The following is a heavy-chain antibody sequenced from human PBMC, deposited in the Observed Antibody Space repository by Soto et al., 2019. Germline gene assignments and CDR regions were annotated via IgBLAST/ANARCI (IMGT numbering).Heavy chain of an antibody. CDR3: AQAVQAAINYFEY. Sequence: GGSLRLSCAASGFTFSSYAMSWVRQAPGKGLEWVSAISGSGGSTYYADSVKGRFTISRDNSKNTLYLQMNSLRAEDTAVYYCAQAVQAAINYFEYWGQGTLVTVSS. CDR2: ISGSGGST. CDR1: GFTFSSYA. D-gene: IGHD2-2*02. V-gene: IGHV3-23*01. J-gene: IGHJ4*02.